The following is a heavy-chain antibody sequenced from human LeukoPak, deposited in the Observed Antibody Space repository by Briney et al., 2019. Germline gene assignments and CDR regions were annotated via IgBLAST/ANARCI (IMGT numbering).Heavy chain of an antibody. J-gene: IGHJ4*02. V-gene: IGHV4-59*01. D-gene: IGHD2-15*01. Sequence: SETLSLTCTVSGGSINSYFWSWLRQPPGKGLEWIGYIYYTGSTTYNPSLKSRVTISVETSKNQSSLRLSSLTAADTAVYYCARLNEYCSGGSCYAYDFWGQGTLVTVSS. CDR3: ARLNEYCSGGSCYAYDF. CDR2: IYYTGST. CDR1: GGSINSYF.